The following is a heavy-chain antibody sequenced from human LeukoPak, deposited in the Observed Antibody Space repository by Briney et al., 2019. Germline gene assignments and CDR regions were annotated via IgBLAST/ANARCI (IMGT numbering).Heavy chain of an antibody. Sequence: ASVKVSCKASGYTFTSYGISWVRQAPGQGLEWMGWISAYNGNTNYAQKLQGRVTMTTDTSTSTAYMELRSLRSDDTAVYYCARGGKWLRSGGNAFDIWGQGAMVTVSS. CDR3: ARGGKWLRSGGNAFDI. D-gene: IGHD5-12*01. V-gene: IGHV1-18*04. J-gene: IGHJ3*02. CDR1: GYTFTSYG. CDR2: ISAYNGNT.